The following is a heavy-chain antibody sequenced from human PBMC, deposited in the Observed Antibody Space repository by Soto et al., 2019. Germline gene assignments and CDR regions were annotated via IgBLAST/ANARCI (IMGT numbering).Heavy chain of an antibody. D-gene: IGHD3-22*01. Sequence: KTXEALSLPCADSGYSISSGYYCGWIRQPPGKGPEWIVNGFHRGTIYYNPSLKSRAVISVDTSKNEFSLRLDTVTAADTAVYYCARVDSPYYYNSSGYFTYWGQGVLVTVSS. V-gene: IGHV4-38-2*01. J-gene: IGHJ4*02. CDR2: GFHRGTI. CDR3: ARVDSPYYYNSSGYFTY. CDR1: GYSISSGYY.